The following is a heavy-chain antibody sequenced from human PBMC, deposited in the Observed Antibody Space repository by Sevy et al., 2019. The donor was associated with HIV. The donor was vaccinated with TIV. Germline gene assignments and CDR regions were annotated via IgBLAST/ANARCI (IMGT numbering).Heavy chain of an antibody. CDR3: ARASVAGTQYYYYGMDV. J-gene: IGHJ6*02. CDR1: GFTFSSYA. Sequence: GGSLRLSCAASGFTFSSYAMHWVRHAPGKGLEWVAVISYDGSNKYYADSVKGRFTISRDNSKNTLYLQMNSLRAEDTAVYYCARASVAGTQYYYYGMDVWGQGTTVTVSS. CDR2: ISYDGSNK. D-gene: IGHD6-13*01. V-gene: IGHV3-30-3*01.